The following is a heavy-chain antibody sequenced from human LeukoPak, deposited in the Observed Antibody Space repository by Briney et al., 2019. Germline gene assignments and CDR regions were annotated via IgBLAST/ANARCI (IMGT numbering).Heavy chain of an antibody. CDR3: AREIGMGAFDYYYYGMDV. J-gene: IGHJ6*02. D-gene: IGHD3-16*01. V-gene: IGHV1-18*01. Sequence: ASVKVSCKASGYTFTSYGISWVRQAPGQGLEWMGWISAYNGNTNYAQKFQGRVTLTRDTSTSTVYMELSSLRSEDTAVYYCAREIGMGAFDYYYYGMDVWGQGTTVTVSS. CDR1: GYTFTSYG. CDR2: ISAYNGNT.